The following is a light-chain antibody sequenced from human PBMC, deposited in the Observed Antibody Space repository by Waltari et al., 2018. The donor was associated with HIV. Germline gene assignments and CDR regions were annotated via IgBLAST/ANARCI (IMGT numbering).Light chain of an antibody. CDR3: SAWDDSLNAVL. V-gene: IGLV1-44*01. CDR1: SSNIGSSN. CDR2: SNN. Sequence: QSVLTQPPSVSGTPGHRVTISCSGSSSNIGSSNANLYQHLPGTAPKLLIYSNNQRPSGVPDRFSGSKSGTSASLAISGLQSEDEADYYCSAWDDSLNAVLFGGGTKLTVL. J-gene: IGLJ2*01.